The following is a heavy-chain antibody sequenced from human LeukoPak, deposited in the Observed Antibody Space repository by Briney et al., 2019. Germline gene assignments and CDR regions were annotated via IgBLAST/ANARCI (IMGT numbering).Heavy chain of an antibody. J-gene: IGHJ4*02. CDR3: AREGLPVAGDC. Sequence: GESLRLSCAASGFIFSNYWMRWVRQAPGKGLEWVANIKGDGSDKNYVDSVKGRFTISRDNAKNSMYLEMNSLRGDDTAVYYCAREGLPVAGDCCGQGTLVTVSS. CDR2: IKGDGSDK. V-gene: IGHV3-7*01. CDR1: GFIFSNYW. D-gene: IGHD3/OR15-3a*01.